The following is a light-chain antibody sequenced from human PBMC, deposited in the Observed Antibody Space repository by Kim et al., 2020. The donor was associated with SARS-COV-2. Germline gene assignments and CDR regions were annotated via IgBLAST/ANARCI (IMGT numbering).Light chain of an antibody. Sequence: ALGQTVSLTCQGASLGTYYATWYQLKPGQAPILVLYGENNRPSGIPDRFSGSTSGNTASLTITGARAEDEADYFCNSRDIGGHHWVFGGGTQLTVL. J-gene: IGLJ3*02. V-gene: IGLV3-19*01. CDR2: GEN. CDR1: SLGTYY. CDR3: NSRDIGGHHWV.